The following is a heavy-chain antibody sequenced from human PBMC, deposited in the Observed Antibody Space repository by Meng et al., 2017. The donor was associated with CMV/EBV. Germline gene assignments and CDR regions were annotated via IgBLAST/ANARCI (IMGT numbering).Heavy chain of an antibody. CDR3: ASSLTYPDY. Sequence: QSQLQTWAAGLLKPSQTLSPPFAVSVGSFSGYYWSWTRQPPGKGLEWIGEINHSGSTNYNPSLKSRVTISVDTSKNQFSLKLSSVTAADTAVYYCASSLTYPDYWGQGTLVTVSS. CDR2: INHSGST. V-gene: IGHV4-34*01. D-gene: IGHD2-15*01. J-gene: IGHJ4*02. CDR1: VGSFSGYY.